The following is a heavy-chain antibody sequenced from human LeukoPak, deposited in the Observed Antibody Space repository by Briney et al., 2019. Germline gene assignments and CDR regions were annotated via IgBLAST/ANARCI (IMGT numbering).Heavy chain of an antibody. Sequence: ASVKVSCKASGYTFTGYYMHWVRQAPGQGLEWMGIINPSGGSTNHAQKFQGRVTMTRDTSTSTVYMELSSLRSDDTAVYYCARLGYCGSTSCQWGQGTLVTVSS. CDR3: ARLGYCGSTSCQ. D-gene: IGHD2-2*03. CDR2: INPSGGST. CDR1: GYTFTGYY. J-gene: IGHJ4*02. V-gene: IGHV1-46*01.